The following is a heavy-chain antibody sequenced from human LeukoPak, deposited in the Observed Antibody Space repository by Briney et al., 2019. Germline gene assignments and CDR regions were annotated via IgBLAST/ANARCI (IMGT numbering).Heavy chain of an antibody. CDR1: GYTFSAYG. V-gene: IGHV1-18*01. CDR2: ISPYNGNT. D-gene: IGHD2-21*01. CDR3: TRDRSHLVPSPGQTEFIKGMDV. Sequence: GASVKVSCKTSGYTFSAYGISWVRQAPGQGLEWMGWISPYNGNTNYAQRLQGRVTMTTDTSTNTAYTELRGLTSDDTAVYYCTRDRSHLVPSPGQTEFIKGMDVWGKGTTVTVSS. J-gene: IGHJ6*03.